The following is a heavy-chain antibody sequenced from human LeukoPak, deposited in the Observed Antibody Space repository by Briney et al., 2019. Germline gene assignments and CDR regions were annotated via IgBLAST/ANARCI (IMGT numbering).Heavy chain of an antibody. CDR3: ARDKSRGASSPYFDY. V-gene: IGHV3-30*04. J-gene: IGHJ4*02. CDR2: ISYDGSNK. Sequence: PGRSLRLSCAASGFTFSSYAMHWVRQAPGKGLEWVAVISYDGSNKHYADSVKGRFTISRDNSKNTLYLQMNSLRAEDTAVYYCARDKSRGASSPYFDYWGQGTLVTVSS. D-gene: IGHD3-10*01. CDR1: GFTFSSYA.